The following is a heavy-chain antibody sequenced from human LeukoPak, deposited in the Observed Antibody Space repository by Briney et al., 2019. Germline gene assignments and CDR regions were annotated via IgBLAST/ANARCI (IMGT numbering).Heavy chain of an antibody. CDR2: MNPNSGNT. CDR3: ARGYRRLWSETTGAFDI. Sequence: ASVKVSCKASGYTFTSYDINWVRQATGQGLEWMGWMNPNSGNTGYAQKFQGRVTMTRDTSISTAYMELSSLRSEDTAVYYCARGYRRLWSETTGAFDIWGQGTMVTVSS. D-gene: IGHD5-18*01. V-gene: IGHV1-8*01. J-gene: IGHJ3*02. CDR1: GYTFTSYD.